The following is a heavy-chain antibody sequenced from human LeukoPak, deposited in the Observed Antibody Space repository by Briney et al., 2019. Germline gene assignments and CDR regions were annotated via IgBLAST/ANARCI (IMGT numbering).Heavy chain of an antibody. CDR2: IQYDDSIE. J-gene: IGHJ4*01. CDR3: AKDQGVVGSYDY. CDR1: GFTFSTFG. Sequence: GVSLRLSCAASGFTFSTFGMNWVRQAPDKGLEWVAFIQYDDSIEYYADSVKGRFTISRDNSKNTLYLQMNSLRGDDTAVYYCAKDQGVVGSYDYWGHGTLVTVSS. V-gene: IGHV3-30*02. D-gene: IGHD3-10*01.